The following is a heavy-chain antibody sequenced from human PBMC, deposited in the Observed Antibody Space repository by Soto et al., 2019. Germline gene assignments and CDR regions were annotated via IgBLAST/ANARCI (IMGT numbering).Heavy chain of an antibody. CDR1: GGGLGSCS. Sequence: WKECGGGLGSCSISSVRQAPGQGLEWMGGIIPIFGTANYAQKFQGRVTITADASTSTANMELRSLRSEDTAVYYCAGGMVRGVPDHAAFDIWGQGTMVPVS. V-gene: IGHV1-69*01. D-gene: IGHD3-10*01. J-gene: IGHJ3*02. CDR3: AGGMVRGVPDHAAFDI. CDR2: IIPIFGTA.